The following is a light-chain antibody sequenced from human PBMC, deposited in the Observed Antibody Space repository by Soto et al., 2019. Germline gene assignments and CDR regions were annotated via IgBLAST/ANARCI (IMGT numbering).Light chain of an antibody. CDR2: GAS. J-gene: IGKJ1*01. CDR1: QDISDD. V-gene: IGKV1-17*01. Sequence: IQMTQSPSSLSASVGDRVTITCRASQDISDDVGWYQQTPGKAPKLLISGASRLQSGVPSRFSGSGSGAAFTLTISSLQPDDSATYYCQQYKSRRTFGQGTKVDIK. CDR3: QQYKSRRT.